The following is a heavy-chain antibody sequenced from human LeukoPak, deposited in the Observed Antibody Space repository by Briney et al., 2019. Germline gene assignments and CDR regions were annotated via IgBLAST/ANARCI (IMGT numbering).Heavy chain of an antibody. J-gene: IGHJ4*02. CDR1: GYTFTGYY. CDR2: INPNSGGT. D-gene: IGHD2-2*01. Sequence: GASVTVSCTASGYTFTGYYMHWVRQAPGQGLEWMGWINPNSGGTNYAQKFQGRVTMTRDTSISTAYMELSRLRSDDTAVYYCARGDIVVVPAATYFDYWGQGTLVTVSS. CDR3: ARGDIVVVPAATYFDY. V-gene: IGHV1-2*02.